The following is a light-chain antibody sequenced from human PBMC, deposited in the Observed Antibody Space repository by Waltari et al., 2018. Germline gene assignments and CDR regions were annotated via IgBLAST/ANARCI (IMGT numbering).Light chain of an antibody. CDR2: WAS. CDR3: QQYYSTPPT. J-gene: IGKJ1*01. Sequence: DIVMTQSPDSLAVSLGERATINCKSSQSVLYSSNHKNYLAWYQQKPGQPPKLLIYWASTRESGVPDRFSGSGSGTDFTLTISSLQAEDVAVYYCQQYYSTPPTFGQGTKVEI. CDR1: QSVLYSSNHKNY. V-gene: IGKV4-1*01.